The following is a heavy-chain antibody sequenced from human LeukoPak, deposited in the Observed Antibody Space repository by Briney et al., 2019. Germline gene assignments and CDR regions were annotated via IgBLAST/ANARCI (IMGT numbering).Heavy chain of an antibody. V-gene: IGHV4-39*07. CDR2: ISSTWIT. J-gene: IGHJ3*02. Sequence: PSQTLSVTCSVSGSSISSNNYFWGWIRHPPGKGLEWLVAISSTWITVYNPALKSRVTISVDTSKNQFSLKLSSVTAADTAFYYCARDPYCSNGVCYASDIWGQGTMVSVSS. CDR3: ARDPYCSNGVCYASDI. D-gene: IGHD2-8*01. CDR1: GSSISSNNYF.